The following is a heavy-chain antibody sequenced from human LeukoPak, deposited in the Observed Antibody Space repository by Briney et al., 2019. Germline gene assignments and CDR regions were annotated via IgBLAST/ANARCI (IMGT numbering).Heavy chain of an antibody. Sequence: TGRSLRLSCAASGFTFSSYWMSWIRQAPGKGLEWVSYISSSSSFTNYADSVKGRFTISRDNAKNSLYLQMNSLRAEDTAVYYCARDPYGDYVFDYWGQGTLVTVSS. D-gene: IGHD4-17*01. CDR3: ARDPYGDYVFDY. V-gene: IGHV3-11*06. CDR2: ISSSSSFT. CDR1: GFTFSSYW. J-gene: IGHJ4*02.